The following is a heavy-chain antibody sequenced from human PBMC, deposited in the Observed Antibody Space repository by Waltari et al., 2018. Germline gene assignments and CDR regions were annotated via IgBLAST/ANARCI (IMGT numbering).Heavy chain of an antibody. CDR2: VLSTGKT. CDR3: ARDRGRGLYLDV. D-gene: IGHD2-15*01. CDR1: GDSVTSANW. V-gene: IGHV4-4*02. Sequence: QLQESSPGLVKPSGTLSLSCAVSGDSVTSANWWIWVRQSPQRGLEWIGQVLSTGKTNYSPSFASRVTMSLDASNNQFSLKVTSATAADTAVYYCARDRGRGLYLDVWGPGTLVTVSP. J-gene: IGHJ4*02.